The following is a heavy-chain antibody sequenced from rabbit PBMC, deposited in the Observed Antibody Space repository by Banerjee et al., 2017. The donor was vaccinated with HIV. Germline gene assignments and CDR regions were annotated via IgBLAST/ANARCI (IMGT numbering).Heavy chain of an antibody. V-gene: IGHV1S40*01. D-gene: IGHD2-1*01. Sequence: QQLVESGGGLVKPGASLTLTCTASGFSFSSGYDLCWVRQAPGKGPEWIACIYNGDGSTYYASWAKGRFTISKTSSTTVTLQMTSLTAADTATYFCARGATGGDCYFNLWGQGTLVTVS. CDR1: GFSFSSGYD. CDR3: ARGATGGDCYFNL. J-gene: IGHJ4*01. CDR2: IYNGDGST.